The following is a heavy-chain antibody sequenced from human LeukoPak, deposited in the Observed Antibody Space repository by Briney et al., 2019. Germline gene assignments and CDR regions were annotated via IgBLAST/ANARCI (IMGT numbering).Heavy chain of an antibody. Sequence: GGSLRLSCAASGFSISNEWMSWVRQAPGKGLEWVARVKSRSAGETTDYAAPVKGRFTISRDDSKNTLYLQMNSLKTEDTAVYYCTLIQGWGSGSYYRDFWGQGTLVTVSS. J-gene: IGHJ4*02. CDR2: VKSRSAGETT. CDR1: GFSISNEW. CDR3: TLIQGWGSGSYYRDF. V-gene: IGHV3-15*01. D-gene: IGHD3-10*01.